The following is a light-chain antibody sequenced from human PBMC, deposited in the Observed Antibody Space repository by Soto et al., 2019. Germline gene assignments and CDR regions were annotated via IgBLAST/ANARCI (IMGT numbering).Light chain of an antibody. V-gene: IGKV3-15*01. CDR2: YAS. J-gene: IGKJ5*01. Sequence: EIVMTQSPAALSVSPGERATLSCRASQSVSNNLAWYQQKPGQAPRLLIYYASTRATGIPARFSGSGSGTECTLTISSLQSEDFALYYCQQYNNWPPITFGQGTRLEIK. CDR3: QQYNNWPPIT. CDR1: QSVSNN.